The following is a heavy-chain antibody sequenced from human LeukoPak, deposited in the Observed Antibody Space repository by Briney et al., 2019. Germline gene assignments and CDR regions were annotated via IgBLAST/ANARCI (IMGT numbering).Heavy chain of an antibody. CDR2: IYYSGST. CDR1: GGSISSYY. V-gene: IGHV4-59*01. Sequence: SETLSLTCTVSGGSISSYYWSWIRQPPGKGLEWMGYIYYSGSTNYNPSLKSRVTISVKTSKNQFSLKLSSVTAADTAVYYCARVTGYMIGDYFDYWGQGTLVTVSS. J-gene: IGHJ4*02. CDR3: ARVTGYMIGDYFDY. D-gene: IGHD3-22*01.